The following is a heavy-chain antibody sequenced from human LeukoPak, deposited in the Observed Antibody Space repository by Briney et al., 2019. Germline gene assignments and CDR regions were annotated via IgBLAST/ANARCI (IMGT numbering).Heavy chain of an antibody. CDR1: GFTFSSYA. J-gene: IGHJ4*02. V-gene: IGHV3-23*01. Sequence: PGGSLRLSCAASGFTFSSYAMGWVRQAPGKGLEWVSCIIGSGVSTYYADSVKGRFTISRDNSKNPLYLQMNCLRAEDTAVYYCAKAPRYSSSSGYYYGSGSLDYWGQGTLVTVSS. CDR3: AKAPRYSSSSGYYYGSGSLDY. CDR2: IIGSGVST. D-gene: IGHD3-10*01.